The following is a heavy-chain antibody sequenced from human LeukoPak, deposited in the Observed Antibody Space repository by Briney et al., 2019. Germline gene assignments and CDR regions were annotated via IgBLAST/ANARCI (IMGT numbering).Heavy chain of an antibody. CDR1: GGSISSYY. Sequence: SETLSLTCTVSGGSISSYYWSWIRQPPGKGLEWIGYIYYSGSINYNPSLKSRVTISVDTSKNQFSLKLSSVTAADTAVYYCARESGYSLGAFDIWGQGTMVTVSS. J-gene: IGHJ3*02. CDR3: ARESGYSLGAFDI. D-gene: IGHD5-18*01. CDR2: IYYSGSI. V-gene: IGHV4-59*01.